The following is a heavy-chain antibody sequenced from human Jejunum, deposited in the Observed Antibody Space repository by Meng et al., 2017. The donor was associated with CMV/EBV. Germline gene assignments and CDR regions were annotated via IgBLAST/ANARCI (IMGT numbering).Heavy chain of an antibody. V-gene: IGHV4-39*07. CDR2: IYYSGST. D-gene: IGHD6-6*01. CDR1: GGSITSSGYY. CDR3: ARVSSSSRPNFDY. Sequence: SGGSITSSGYYWGWIRQPPGKGLEWIGNIYYSGSTYYNPSLKSRVVISVDTSRNQFSLKLISLTAADTSVYYCARVSSSSRPNFDYWGQGTLVTVSS. J-gene: IGHJ4*02.